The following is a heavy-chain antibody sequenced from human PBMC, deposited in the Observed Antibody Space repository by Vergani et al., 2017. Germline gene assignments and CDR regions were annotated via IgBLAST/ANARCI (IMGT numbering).Heavy chain of an antibody. CDR1: GFTFDDYA. CDR2: ISWNSGSI. Sequence: EVQLVESGGGLVQPGRSLRLSCAASGFTFDDYAMHWVRQAPGKGLEWVSGISWNSGSIGYADSVKGRFTISRDNAKNSLYLQMNSLRAEDTALYYCAKDPSNDGYNYYFDYRGQGTLVTVSS. D-gene: IGHD5-24*01. CDR3: AKDPSNDGYNYYFDY. J-gene: IGHJ4*02. V-gene: IGHV3-9*01.